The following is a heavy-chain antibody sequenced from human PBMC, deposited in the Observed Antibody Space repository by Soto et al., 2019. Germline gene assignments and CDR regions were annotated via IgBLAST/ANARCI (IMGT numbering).Heavy chain of an antibody. J-gene: IGHJ5*02. V-gene: IGHV1-18*01. D-gene: IGHD3-22*01. Sequence: GASVKVSCKASGYTFTSYGISWVRQAPGQGLEWMGWISAYNGNTNYAQKLQGRVTMTTDTSTSTAYMELRSLRSDDTAVYYCAREYYYASSGYYDPWGQGTLLTVSS. CDR3: AREYYYASSGYYDP. CDR1: GYTFTSYG. CDR2: ISAYNGNT.